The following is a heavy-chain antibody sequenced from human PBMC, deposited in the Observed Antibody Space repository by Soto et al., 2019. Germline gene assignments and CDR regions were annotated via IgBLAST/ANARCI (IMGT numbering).Heavy chain of an antibody. CDR3: ARDCAPCGGDRYPIYYYYRMDV. Sequence: SVKVSCKASGYTFTSYGISWVRQAPGQGLEWMGWISAYNGNTNYAQKLQGRVTMTTDTSTSTAYMELRSLRSDDTAVYYCARDCAPCGGDRYPIYYYYRMDVWGKGTPVTVSS. J-gene: IGHJ6*04. D-gene: IGHD2-21*02. CDR1: GYTFTSYG. V-gene: IGHV1-18*04. CDR2: ISAYNGNT.